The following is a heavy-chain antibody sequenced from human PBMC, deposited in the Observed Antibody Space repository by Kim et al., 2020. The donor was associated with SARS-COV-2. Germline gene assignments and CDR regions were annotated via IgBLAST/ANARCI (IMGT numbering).Heavy chain of an antibody. D-gene: IGHD5-18*01. CDR1: GFTFSSYW. CDR3: AREFTYSWPNWYSDP. Sequence: GGSLRLSCAASGFTFSSYWMTWVRQAPGKGLEWVANIKQDGSDKYYVDSVKGRFTISRDNAKNSLYLQMNSLRADDSAVYFCAREFTYSWPNWYSDPWGRGTRVAVCS. V-gene: IGHV3-7*01. J-gene: IGHJ2*01. CDR2: IKQDGSDK.